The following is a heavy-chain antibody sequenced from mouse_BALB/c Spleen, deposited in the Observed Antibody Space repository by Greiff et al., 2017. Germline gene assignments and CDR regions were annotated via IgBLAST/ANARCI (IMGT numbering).Heavy chain of an antibody. CDR2: IDPETGGT. CDR1: GYTFTDYE. V-gene: IGHV1-15*01. J-gene: IGHJ1*01. D-gene: IGHD1-1*01. Sequence: QVHVKQSGAELVRPGASVTLSCKASGYTFTDYEMHWVKQTPVHGLEWIGAIDPETGGTAYNQKFKGKATLTADKSSSTAYMELRSLTSEDSAVYYCTRSYYYGSSYWYFDVWGAGTTVTVSS. CDR3: TRSYYYGSSYWYFDV.